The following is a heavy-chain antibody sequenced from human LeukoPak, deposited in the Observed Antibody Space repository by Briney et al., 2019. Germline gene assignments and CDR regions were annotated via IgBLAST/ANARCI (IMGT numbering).Heavy chain of an antibody. D-gene: IGHD6-6*01. CDR2: ISSSSSYI. CDR3: AREIAARPDY. Sequence: GGSLRLSCAASGFTFSSYSMNWVRQAPGKGLEWVSSISSSSSYIYYADSVKSRFTISRDNAKNSLYLQMNSLRAEDTAVYYCAREIAARPDYWGRGTLVTVSS. V-gene: IGHV3-21*01. CDR1: GFTFSSYS. J-gene: IGHJ4*02.